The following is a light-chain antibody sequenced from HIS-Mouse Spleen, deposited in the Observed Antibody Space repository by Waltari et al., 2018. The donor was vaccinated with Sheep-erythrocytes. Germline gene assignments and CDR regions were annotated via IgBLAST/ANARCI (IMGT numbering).Light chain of an antibody. CDR2: HVS. V-gene: IGLV2-11*01. CDR3: CSYAGSYNHV. Sequence: QSALTQPRSVSGSPGQSVTISCPGTSSDVGGYNYVSWYQQHQGKAPKLMIYHVSKRPSGVPDRFSGSKSGNTASLTISGLQAEDEADYYCCSYAGSYNHVFATGTKVTVL. CDR1: SSDVGGYNY. J-gene: IGLJ1*01.